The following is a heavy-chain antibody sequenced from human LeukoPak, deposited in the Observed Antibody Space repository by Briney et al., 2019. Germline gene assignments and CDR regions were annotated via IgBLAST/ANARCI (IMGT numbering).Heavy chain of an antibody. CDR1: GGSFSGYY. CDR3: ARRNTGFDY. CDR2: IYHSGST. Sequence: SETLSLTXAVYGGSFSGYYWGWIRQPPGKGLEWIGSIYHSGSTYSNPSLKSRVTISVDTSKNQFSLKLTSVTAADTAVYYCARRNTGFDYWGQGTLVTVSS. D-gene: IGHD1-14*01. J-gene: IGHJ4*02. V-gene: IGHV4-38-2*01.